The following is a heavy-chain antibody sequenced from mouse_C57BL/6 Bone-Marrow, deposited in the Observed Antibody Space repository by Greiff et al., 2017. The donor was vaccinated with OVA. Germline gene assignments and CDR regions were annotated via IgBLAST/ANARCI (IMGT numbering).Heavy chain of an antibody. CDR2: ISDGGSYT. D-gene: IGHD1-1*01. Sequence: EVMLVESGGGLVKPGGSLKLSCAASGFTFSSYAMSWVRQTPEKRLEWVATISDGGSYTYYPDNVKGRFTISRDNAKNNLYLQMSHLKSEDTAMYYCASLYPSSWYFDVWGTGTTVTVSS. CDR3: ASLYPSSWYFDV. J-gene: IGHJ1*03. CDR1: GFTFSSYA. V-gene: IGHV5-4*03.